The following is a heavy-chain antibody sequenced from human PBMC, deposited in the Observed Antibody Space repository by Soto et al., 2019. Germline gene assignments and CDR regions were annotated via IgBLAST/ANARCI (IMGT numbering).Heavy chain of an antibody. CDR3: AKERRYSFDAFDI. V-gene: IGHV3-30*18. Sequence: QEQLVESGGGVVQAGRSLRLSCAASGFTFNFFGRHWVRQAPGKGLEWGAVISYDGSGKYYPDSVKGRFTMSRDNSKNMVYLEMSSLRPEDTSVYYCAKERRYSFDAFDIWGHGTMVTVSS. J-gene: IGHJ3*02. D-gene: IGHD5-12*01. CDR1: GFTFNFFG. CDR2: ISYDGSGK.